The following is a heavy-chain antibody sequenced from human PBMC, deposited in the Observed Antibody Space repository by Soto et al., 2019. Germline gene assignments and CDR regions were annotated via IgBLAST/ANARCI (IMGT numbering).Heavy chain of an antibody. CDR1: GFTFSSYA. D-gene: IGHD2-15*01. CDR2: ISYDGSNK. Sequence: QVQLVESGGGVVQPGRSLRLSCAASGFTFSSYAMHWVRQAPGKGLEWVALISYDGSNKYYADSVKGRFTISRDNSRNTLYRQMNSLRTEDTAVYYCARGGVVVEAAREWGYGMDVWGQGTTVTVSS. V-gene: IGHV3-30-3*01. CDR3: ARGGVVVEAAREWGYGMDV. J-gene: IGHJ6*02.